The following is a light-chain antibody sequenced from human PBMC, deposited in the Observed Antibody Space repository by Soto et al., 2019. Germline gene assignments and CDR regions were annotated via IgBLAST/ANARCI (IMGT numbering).Light chain of an antibody. V-gene: IGLV1-44*01. CDR2: SNN. CDR3: AAWDDSLNGDVV. Sequence: QSVLTQPPSASGTPGQRVTISCSGSSSNIGSNTVNWYQQLPGTAPKLLIYSNNQRPSGVPDRFSGSKSGTSASLAISGLQSEDEADYYGAAWDDSLNGDVVFGGGTKLT. CDR1: SSNIGSNT. J-gene: IGLJ2*01.